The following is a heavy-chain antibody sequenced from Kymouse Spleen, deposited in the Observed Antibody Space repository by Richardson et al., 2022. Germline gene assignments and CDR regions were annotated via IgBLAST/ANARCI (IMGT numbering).Heavy chain of an antibody. V-gene: IGHV3-7*01. CDR1: GFTFSSYW. D-gene: IGHD2-2*02. J-gene: IGHJ4*02. Sequence: EVQLVESGGGLVQPGGSLRLSCAASGFTFSSYWMSWVRQAPGKGLEWVANIKQDGSEKYYVDSVKGRFTISRDNAKNSLYLQMNSLRAEDTAVYYCARGYCSSTSCYLFDYWGQGTLVTVSS. CDR3: ARGYCSSTSCYLFDY. CDR2: IKQDGSEK.